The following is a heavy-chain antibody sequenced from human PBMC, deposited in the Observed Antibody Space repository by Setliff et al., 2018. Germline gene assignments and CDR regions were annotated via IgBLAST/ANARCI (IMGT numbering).Heavy chain of an antibody. Sequence: GGSLRLSCAASGFFFRSYEMNWVRQTPGKGLECVSYMNSGGTKIYYADSVEGRFTISRDNGKNSLFLQMNSVRAEDTAVYYCARSINGYQQRYDFWGQGALVTVSS. CDR3: ARSINGYQQRYDF. V-gene: IGHV3-48*03. CDR2: MNSGGTKI. D-gene: IGHD3-16*01. CDR1: GFFFRSYE. J-gene: IGHJ4*02.